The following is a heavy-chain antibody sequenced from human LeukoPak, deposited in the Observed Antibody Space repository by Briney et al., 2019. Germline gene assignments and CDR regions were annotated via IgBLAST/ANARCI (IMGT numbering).Heavy chain of an antibody. CDR3: AKANSYSSSSDYMDV. CDR2: ISWDGGST. Sequence: GGSLRLSCAASGFTFDDYAMHWVRQAPGKGLEWVSLISWDGGSTYYADSVKGRFTISRDNSKNSLYLQMNSLRAEDTALYYCAKANSYSSSSDYMDVWGKGTTVTISS. D-gene: IGHD6-6*01. V-gene: IGHV3-43D*03. CDR1: GFTFDDYA. J-gene: IGHJ6*03.